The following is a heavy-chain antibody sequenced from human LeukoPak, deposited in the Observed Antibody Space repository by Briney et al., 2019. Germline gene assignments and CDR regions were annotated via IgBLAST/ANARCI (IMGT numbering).Heavy chain of an antibody. J-gene: IGHJ3*02. V-gene: IGHV3-11*01. CDR1: GFTFSDCY. D-gene: IGHD1-26*01. Sequence: PGGSLRLSCAASGFTFSDCYMSWIRQAPGKGLEWVSYISSSGSTIYYADSVKGRFTISRDNAKNSLYLQMNSLRAEDTAVYYCARPLAPWWELRGGPNAFDIWGQGTMVTVSS. CDR2: ISSSGSTI. CDR3: ARPLAPWWELRGGPNAFDI.